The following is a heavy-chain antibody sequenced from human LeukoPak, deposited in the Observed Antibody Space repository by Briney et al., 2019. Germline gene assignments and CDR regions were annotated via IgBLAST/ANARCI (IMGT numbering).Heavy chain of an antibody. CDR3: ARRLLSMSGGAFDI. CDR2: INAGNGNT. CDR1: GYTFTSYA. V-gene: IGHV1-3*01. Sequence: WASVKASCKASGYTFTSYAMHWVRQAPGQRLEWMGWINAGNGNTKYSQKFQGRVTITRDTSASTAYMELSSLRSEDTAVYYCARRLLSMSGGAFDIWGQGTMVTASS. J-gene: IGHJ3*02. D-gene: IGHD2-21*02.